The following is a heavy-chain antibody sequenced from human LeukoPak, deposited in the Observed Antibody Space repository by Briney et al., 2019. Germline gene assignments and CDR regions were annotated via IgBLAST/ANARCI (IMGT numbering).Heavy chain of an antibody. J-gene: IGHJ6*02. V-gene: IGHV1-18*01. D-gene: IGHD3-9*01. CDR3: AYRPGSYYDILTGYPHGMDV. CDR1: GYTFTSYD. Sequence: ASVKVSCKASGYTFTSYDISWVRQAPGQGLEWMGWISAYNGNTNYAQKLQGRVTMTTDTSTSTAYMELRSLRSDDTAVYYCAYRPGSYYDILTGYPHGMDVWGQGTTVTVSS. CDR2: ISAYNGNT.